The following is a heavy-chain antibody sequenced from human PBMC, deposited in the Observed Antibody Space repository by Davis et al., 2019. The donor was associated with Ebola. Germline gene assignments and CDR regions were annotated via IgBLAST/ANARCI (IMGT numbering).Heavy chain of an antibody. V-gene: IGHV3-30*03. CDR3: ARHYVYDYYMGLDV. D-gene: IGHD3-16*01. Sequence: GESLKISCAASGFTFSSYGMHWVRQAPGKGLEWVAVISYDGTYKYYADSVKGRFTISRDNAKNTLYLQMNSLRAEDTAVYYCARHYVYDYYMGLDVWGQGTTVTVSS. CDR1: GFTFSSYG. J-gene: IGHJ6*02. CDR2: ISYDGTYK.